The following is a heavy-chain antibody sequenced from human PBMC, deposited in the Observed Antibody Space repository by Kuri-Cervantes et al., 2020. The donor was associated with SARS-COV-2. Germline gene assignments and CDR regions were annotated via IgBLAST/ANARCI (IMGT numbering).Heavy chain of an antibody. Sequence: GESLKISCSASGFTFSSYVLHWVRQAPGKGLEWVSSISSTSSYIYYADSVKGRFTISRDNAKNSLCLQMNSLRAEDTAVYYCARDCSSPYKYYYYYYMDVWGKGTTVTVSS. D-gene: IGHD6-13*01. CDR3: ARDCSSPYKYYYYYYMDV. CDR2: ISSTSSYI. V-gene: IGHV3-21*01. J-gene: IGHJ6*03. CDR1: GFTFSSYV.